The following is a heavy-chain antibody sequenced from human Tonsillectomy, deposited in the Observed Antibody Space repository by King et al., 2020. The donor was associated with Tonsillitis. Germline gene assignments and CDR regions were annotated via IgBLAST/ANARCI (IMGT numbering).Heavy chain of an antibody. CDR3: TRGRRD. CDR1: GFIFGDYA. J-gene: IGHJ4*02. CDR2: IRSRPSGGTT. V-gene: IGHV3-49*03. Sequence: VQLVESGGGLVQPGRSLRLSCTASGFIFGDYAINWFRQAPGKGLEWVGFIRSRPSGGTTENAASVKGRFTISRDDSKGLAYLQMNSLKTDDTAVYYCTRGRRDWGQGTLVTVSS.